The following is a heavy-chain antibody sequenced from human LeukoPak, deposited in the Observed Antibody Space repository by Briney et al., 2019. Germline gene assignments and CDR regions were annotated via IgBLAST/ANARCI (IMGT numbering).Heavy chain of an antibody. J-gene: IGHJ4*02. CDR2: INGDGSTT. Sequence: GGSLRLSCAASGFAFNKYWMHWVRQTPGKGLVWVSRINGDGSTTSYADSVKGGFTISRDNAKNTLYLQMSSLRAEDTAVYYCATGNYYDSRGYYTFGHWGQGTLVTVSS. D-gene: IGHD3-22*01. CDR1: GFAFNKYW. V-gene: IGHV3-74*01. CDR3: ATGNYYDSRGYYTFGH.